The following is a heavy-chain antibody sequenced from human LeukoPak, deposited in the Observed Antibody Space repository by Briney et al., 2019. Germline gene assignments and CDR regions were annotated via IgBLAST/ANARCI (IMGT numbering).Heavy chain of an antibody. Sequence: SETLSLTCTVSGGSISSYYWRWIRQPAGKGLEWIGRIYTSGSTNYNPSLKSRVTMSVDTSKNQFSLKLSSVTAADTAVYYCARGPANNWNYYYGMDVWGQGTTVTVSS. CDR1: GGSISSYY. J-gene: IGHJ6*02. V-gene: IGHV4-4*07. CDR3: ARGPANNWNYYYGMDV. D-gene: IGHD1-20*01. CDR2: IYTSGST.